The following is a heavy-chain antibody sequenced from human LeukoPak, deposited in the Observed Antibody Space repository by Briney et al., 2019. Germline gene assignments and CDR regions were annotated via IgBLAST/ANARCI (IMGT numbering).Heavy chain of an antibody. Sequence: GASVKVSCKASGGTFSSYAISWVRQAPGQGLEWMGWISAYNGNTNYAQKLQGRVTMTTDTSTSTAYMELRSLRSDDTAVYYCATWGYSSSWYDNAFDIWGQGTMVTVSS. J-gene: IGHJ3*02. CDR1: GGTFSSYA. D-gene: IGHD6-13*01. CDR3: ATWGYSSSWYDNAFDI. V-gene: IGHV1-18*01. CDR2: ISAYNGNT.